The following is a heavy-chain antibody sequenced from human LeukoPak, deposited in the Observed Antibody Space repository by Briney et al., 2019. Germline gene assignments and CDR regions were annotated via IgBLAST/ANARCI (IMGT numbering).Heavy chain of an antibody. V-gene: IGHV4-31*03. CDR1: GGSISSGGYY. D-gene: IGHD3-22*01. Sequence: PSQTLSLTCTVSGGSISSGGYYWSWIRQHPGKGLGWIGYIYYSGSTYYNPSLKSRVTISVDTSKNQFSLKLSSVTAADTAVYYCARAVAKGSIVVDTFDYWGQGTLVTVSS. CDR2: IYYSGST. J-gene: IGHJ4*02. CDR3: ARAVAKGSIVVDTFDY.